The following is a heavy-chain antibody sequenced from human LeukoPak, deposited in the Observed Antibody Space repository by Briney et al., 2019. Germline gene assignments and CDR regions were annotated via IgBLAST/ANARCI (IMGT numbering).Heavy chain of an antibody. Sequence: SETLSLTCAVYGGSFSGYYWSWIRQPPGKGLEWIGEINHSGSTNYNPSLKSRVTISVDTSKNQFSLKLSSVTAADTAVYYCARGRRKELPFAKQPRPPCFDPGGRETLVPVSP. J-gene: IGHJ5*02. CDR2: INHSGST. D-gene: IGHD1/OR15-1a*01. CDR1: GGSFSGYY. V-gene: IGHV4-34*01. CDR3: ARGRRKELPFAKQPRPPCFDP.